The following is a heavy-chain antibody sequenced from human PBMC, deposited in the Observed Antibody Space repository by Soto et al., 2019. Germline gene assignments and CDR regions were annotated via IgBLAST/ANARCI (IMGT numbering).Heavy chain of an antibody. J-gene: IGHJ3*02. Sequence: GGSLRFSCAASGFTFSSYGMHWVRQAPGKGLEWVAVIWYDGSNKYYADSVKGRFTISRDNSKNTLYLQMNSLRAEDTAVYYCARRGVERGWDAFDIWGQGTMVTVSS. CDR3: ARRGVERGWDAFDI. CDR1: GFTFSSYG. D-gene: IGHD3-10*01. CDR2: IWYDGSNK. V-gene: IGHV3-33*01.